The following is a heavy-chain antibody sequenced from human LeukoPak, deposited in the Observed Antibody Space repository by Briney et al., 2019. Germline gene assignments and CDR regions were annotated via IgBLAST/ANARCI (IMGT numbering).Heavy chain of an antibody. D-gene: IGHD3-22*01. J-gene: IGHJ4*02. CDR2: ISAYNGNT. CDR1: GYTFTSYV. CDR3: ARGYYDSSGYYSSPFDY. Sequence: ASVKVSCKASGYTFTSYVISWVRQAPRQGVECMGWISAYNGNTNYAQKLQGKVAMPTDTTTSTAYMELRSLRSDDTAVYYCARGYYDSSGYYSSPFDYWGQGTLVTVSS. V-gene: IGHV1-18*01.